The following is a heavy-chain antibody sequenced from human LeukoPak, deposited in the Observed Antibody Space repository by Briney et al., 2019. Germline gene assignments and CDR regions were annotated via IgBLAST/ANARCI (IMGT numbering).Heavy chain of an antibody. CDR1: GGSFSGYY. D-gene: IGHD2-2*01. J-gene: IGHJ5*02. CDR2: INHSGST. CDR3: ARAAYCSSTSCYYNWFYP. V-gene: IGHV4-34*01. Sequence: PSKTLSLTCAVYGGSFSGYYWSWIPKSPGKGLDWSGEINHSGSTNYNPSLKSRVTISVDTSKNQFSMKLSSVTAADTAVYCRARAAYCSSTSCYYNWFYPWGQGTLVTVSS.